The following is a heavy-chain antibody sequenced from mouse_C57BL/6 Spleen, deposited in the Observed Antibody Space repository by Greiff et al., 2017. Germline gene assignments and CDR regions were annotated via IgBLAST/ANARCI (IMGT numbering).Heavy chain of an antibody. CDR3: TTKERGAPMDY. J-gene: IGHJ4*01. Sequence: VQLQQSGAELVRPGASVKLSCTASGFNIKDDYMHWVQQRPEQGLEWIGWIDPENGDTEYASKFQGKATITADTSSNTAYLQLSSLTSEDTAVYYCTTKERGAPMDYWGQGTSVTVSS. V-gene: IGHV14-4*01. CDR2: IDPENGDT. CDR1: GFNIKDDY. D-gene: IGHD1-3*01.